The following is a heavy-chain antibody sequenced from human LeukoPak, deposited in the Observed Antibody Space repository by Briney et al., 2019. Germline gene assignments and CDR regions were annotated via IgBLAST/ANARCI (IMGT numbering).Heavy chain of an antibody. CDR3: ARGDDWNYEDY. CDR2: ISWNSDSI. CDR1: GFTFDDYA. D-gene: IGHD5-24*01. Sequence: GRSLRLSCAASGFTFDDYAMHWVRQAPGKGLEWVSGISWNSDSIAYADSVKGRFTISRDNARNSLYLQMSSLRAEDTAIYYCARGDDWNYEDYWGQGTLVTVSS. J-gene: IGHJ4*02. V-gene: IGHV3-9*01.